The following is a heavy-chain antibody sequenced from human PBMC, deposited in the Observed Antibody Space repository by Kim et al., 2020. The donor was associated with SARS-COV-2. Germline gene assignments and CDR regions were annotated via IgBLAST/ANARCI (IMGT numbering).Heavy chain of an antibody. CDR3: TRHYDNGNYYFYYGMDV. Sequence: SETLSLTCSVSGGSISSRSYYWGWIRQTPGKGLKWIGSMYYSGTTYYNPSLKSRVTISGDTSKNQFSLKLSSVTAADTALYFCTRHYDNGNYYFYYGMDVWGQGTTVTVSS. CDR1: GGSISSRSYY. J-gene: IGHJ6*02. V-gene: IGHV4-39*01. D-gene: IGHD2-8*01. CDR2: MYYSGTT.